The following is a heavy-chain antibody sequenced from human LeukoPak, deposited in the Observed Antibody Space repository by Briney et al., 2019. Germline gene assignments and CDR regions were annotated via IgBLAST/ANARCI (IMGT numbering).Heavy chain of an antibody. D-gene: IGHD2-15*01. CDR1: GFTFSSYE. V-gene: IGHV3-48*03. Sequence: GGSLRLSCAASGFTFSSYEMNWVRQAPGKGLEWVSYISSSGSTIYYADSVKGRFTISRDNAKNSLYLQMNSLRAEDTAVYYCARMVAATLWHYWGQGTLVTVSS. J-gene: IGHJ4*02. CDR3: ARMVAATLWHY. CDR2: ISSSGSTI.